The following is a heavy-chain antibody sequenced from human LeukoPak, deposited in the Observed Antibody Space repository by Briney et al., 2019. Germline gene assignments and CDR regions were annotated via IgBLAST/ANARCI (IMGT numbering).Heavy chain of an antibody. V-gene: IGHV1-18*04. CDR1: GYTFTSYG. CDR3: ARGYSSGWYKGFDY. J-gene: IGHJ4*02. CDR2: ITAYNGNT. D-gene: IGHD6-19*01. Sequence: SVKVSCKASGYTFTSYGITLVRQAPGQGLEWKGWITAYNGNTSYAQKLQGRVTMTTDTSTSKAYMELRSLRSDDTAVYYCARGYSSGWYKGFDYWGQGTLVTVSS.